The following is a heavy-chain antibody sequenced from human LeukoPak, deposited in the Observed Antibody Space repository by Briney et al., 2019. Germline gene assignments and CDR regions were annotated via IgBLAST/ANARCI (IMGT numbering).Heavy chain of an antibody. V-gene: IGHV4-30-4*01. J-gene: IGHJ3*02. Sequence: SETLSLTCTVSGDSISSGDYYRSWIRQPPGTGLEWIGYIYYSGSTYSNPSLKSRVSISVDTSKNQFSLKLSSVTAADTAVYYCARSTMIRGARGAFNIWGHGTMVTVSS. CDR2: IYYSGST. D-gene: IGHD3-10*01. CDR3: ARSTMIRGARGAFNI. CDR1: GDSISSGDYY.